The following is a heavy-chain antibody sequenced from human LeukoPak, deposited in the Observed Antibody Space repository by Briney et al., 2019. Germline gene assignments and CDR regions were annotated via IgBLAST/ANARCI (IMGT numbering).Heavy chain of an antibody. J-gene: IGHJ5*02. CDR3: ARTRIAVANWFDP. CDR1: GGTFSSYA. CDR2: IIPILGIA. V-gene: IGHV1-69*04. D-gene: IGHD6-19*01. Sequence: SVKVSCKASGGTFSSYAIIWVRQAPGQGLEWMGRIIPILGIANYAQKFQGRVTITADKSTSTAYMELSSLRSEDTAVYYCARTRIAVANWFDPWGQGTLVTVSS.